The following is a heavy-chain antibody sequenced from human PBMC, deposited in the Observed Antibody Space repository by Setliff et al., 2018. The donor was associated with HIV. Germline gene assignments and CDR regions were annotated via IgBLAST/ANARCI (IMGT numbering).Heavy chain of an antibody. D-gene: IGHD1-26*01. CDR1: GFTFSNAW. CDR3: TTDLGSGRFSWNNN. Sequence: GGSLRLSCAAAGFTFSNAWMTWVRQAPGKGLEWVARIRNKKNGGTTYYAAPVEGRCTISRDDSKNTLSLQMNSLKTEDTAIYFCTTDLGSGRFSWNNNWGQGTLVTGLL. J-gene: IGHJ4*02. CDR2: IRNKKNGGTT. V-gene: IGHV3-15*01.